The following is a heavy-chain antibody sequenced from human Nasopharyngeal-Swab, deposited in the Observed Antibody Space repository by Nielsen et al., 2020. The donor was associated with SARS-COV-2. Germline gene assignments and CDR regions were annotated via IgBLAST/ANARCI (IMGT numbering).Heavy chain of an antibody. V-gene: IGHV3-21*04. CDR2: ISSSSSYI. CDR3: ARDRDLIYGMDV. J-gene: IGHJ6*02. Sequence: GESLKISCAASGFTFSSYSMNWVRQAPGKGLEWVSSISSSSSYIYYADSVKGRFTISRDNAKNSLYLQMNSLRAEDTAVYYCARDRDLIYGMDVWGQGTTVTVSS. D-gene: IGHD5-24*01. CDR1: GFTFSSYS.